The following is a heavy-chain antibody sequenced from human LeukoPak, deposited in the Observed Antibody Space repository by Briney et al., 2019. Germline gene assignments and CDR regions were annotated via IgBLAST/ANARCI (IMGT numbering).Heavy chain of an antibody. CDR1: GGTFSSYT. D-gene: IGHD3-22*01. J-gene: IGHJ4*02. Sequence: ASVKVSCKASGGTFSSYTISWVRQAPGQGLEWMGGFDPEDGETIYAQKFQDRVTMTEGTSTDTAYMELSSLRSEDTAVYYCAANRDSSGYYIRDYWGQGTLVTVSS. V-gene: IGHV1-24*01. CDR3: AANRDSSGYYIRDY. CDR2: FDPEDGET.